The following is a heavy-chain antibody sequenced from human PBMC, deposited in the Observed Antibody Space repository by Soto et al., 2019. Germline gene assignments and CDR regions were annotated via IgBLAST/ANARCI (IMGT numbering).Heavy chain of an antibody. J-gene: IGHJ5*02. CDR1: GGSISSYY. CDR2: IYYSGST. CDR3: ARDARGPGIAVGWFDP. Sequence: SETLSLTCTVSGGSISSYYWSWIRQPPGKGLEWIGYIYYSGSTNYNPSLKSRVTTSVDTSKNQFSLKLSSVTAADTAVYYCARDARGPGIAVGWFDPWGQGTLVTVSS. V-gene: IGHV4-59*12. D-gene: IGHD6-19*01.